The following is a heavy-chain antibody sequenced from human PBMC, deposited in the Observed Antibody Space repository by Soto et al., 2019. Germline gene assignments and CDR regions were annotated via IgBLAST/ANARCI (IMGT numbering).Heavy chain of an antibody. V-gene: IGHV4-39*01. CDR1: GGSISSSSYY. J-gene: IGHJ5*02. CDR2: IYYSGST. CDR3: ARQFGWGHNWFDP. Sequence: QLQLQESGPGLVKPSETLSLTCTVSGGSISSSSYYWGWIRQPPGKGLEWIGSIYYSGSTYYNPSLKSRVTISVDTSKNQFSLKLSSVTAADTAVYYCARQFGWGHNWFDPWGQGTLVTVSS. D-gene: IGHD6-19*01.